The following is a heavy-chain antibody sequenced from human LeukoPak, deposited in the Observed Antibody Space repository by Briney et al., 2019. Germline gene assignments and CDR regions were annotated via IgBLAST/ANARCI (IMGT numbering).Heavy chain of an antibody. V-gene: IGHV4-34*01. CDR1: GGSFSGYY. Sequence: PSETLSLTCAVYGGSFSGYYWSWIRQPPGKGLEWIGEINHSGSTNYNPSLKSRVTISVDTSKNQFSLKLSSVTAADTAVYYCARTPGFRQYNWFDPWGQGTLVTVSS. CDR2: INHSGST. D-gene: IGHD5-18*01. CDR3: ARTPGFRQYNWFDP. J-gene: IGHJ5*02.